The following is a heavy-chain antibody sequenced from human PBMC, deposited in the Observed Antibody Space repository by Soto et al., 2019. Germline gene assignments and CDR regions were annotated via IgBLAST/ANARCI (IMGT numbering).Heavy chain of an antibody. Sequence: SVKVSCKASGGTFSSYAISWVRQAPGQGLEWMGGIIPIFGTANYAQKFQGRVTITADESTSTAYMELSSLRSEDTAVYYCAREGYYYDSSGYYRFDCWGQGTLVTVSS. CDR1: GGTFSSYA. J-gene: IGHJ4*02. CDR3: AREGYYYDSSGYYRFDC. CDR2: IIPIFGTA. D-gene: IGHD3-22*01. V-gene: IGHV1-69*13.